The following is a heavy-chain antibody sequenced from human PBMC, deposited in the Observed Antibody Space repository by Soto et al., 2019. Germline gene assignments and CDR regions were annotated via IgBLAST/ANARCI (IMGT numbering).Heavy chain of an antibody. CDR1: GFTFSDYY. V-gene: IGHV3-11*06. Sequence: QVQLVESGGGLVKPGGSLRLSCAASGFTFSDYYMSWIRQAPGKGLEWVSDISSSSSYTNYADSVKGRFTISRDNAKNSLYLQMNSLRAEDTAVYYCARDTSDTMIVVARGGDDAFDILGQGTMVAVSS. CDR2: ISSSSSYT. J-gene: IGHJ3*02. CDR3: ARDTSDTMIVVARGGDDAFDI. D-gene: IGHD3-22*01.